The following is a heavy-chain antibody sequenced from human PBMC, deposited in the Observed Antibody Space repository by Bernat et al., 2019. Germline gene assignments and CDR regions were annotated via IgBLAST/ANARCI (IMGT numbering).Heavy chain of an antibody. CDR2: ISYDGSNK. CDR3: ARGAYGDYGAQFDY. D-gene: IGHD4-17*01. V-gene: IGHV3-30*03. J-gene: IGHJ4*02. Sequence: QVQLVESGGGVVQPGRSLRLSCAASGFTFSSYGMHWVRQAPGKGLEWVAVISYDGSNKYYADSVKGRFTISRDNSKNTLYLQMNSLRAEDTAVYYCARGAYGDYGAQFDYWGQGTLVTVSS. CDR1: GFTFSSYG.